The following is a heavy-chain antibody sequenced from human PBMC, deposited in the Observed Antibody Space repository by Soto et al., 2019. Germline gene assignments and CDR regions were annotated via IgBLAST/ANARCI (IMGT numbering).Heavy chain of an antibody. D-gene: IGHD3-10*01. V-gene: IGHV1-69*02. Sequence: QVQLVQSGAEVKKPGSSVKVSCKASGDTFSFYSINWVRQAPGLGLEWMGRINPILRMSNYEHRFQGRVTMNADKSTSTAYMELSSLRSEDTAMYYCASSYGAGYRAFDYWGQGALVTVSS. CDR2: INPILRMS. CDR3: ASSYGAGYRAFDY. J-gene: IGHJ4*02. CDR1: GDTFSFYS.